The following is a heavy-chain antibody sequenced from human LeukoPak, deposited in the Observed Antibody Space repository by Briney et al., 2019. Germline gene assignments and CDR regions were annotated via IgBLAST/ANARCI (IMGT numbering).Heavy chain of an antibody. CDR1: GYIFTSYT. CDR3: ARDLAPWNNWFPYYFDY. Sequence: ASVKVSCKASGYIFTSYTMNWVRQAPGQGLEWMGWINTNTGNPTYAQGFTGRFVFSLDTSVSTAYLQISSLKAEDTAVYYCARDLAPWNNWFPYYFDYWGQGTLVTVSS. V-gene: IGHV7-4-1*02. D-gene: IGHD1/OR15-1a*01. CDR2: INTNTGNP. J-gene: IGHJ4*02.